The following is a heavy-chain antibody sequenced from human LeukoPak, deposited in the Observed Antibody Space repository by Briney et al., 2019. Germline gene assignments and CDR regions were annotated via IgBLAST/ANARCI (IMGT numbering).Heavy chain of an antibody. J-gene: IGHJ4*02. V-gene: IGHV3-21*03. CDR3: ARDFYDGFALDY. CDR1: GFAFNTYS. D-gene: IGHD2/OR15-2a*01. CDR2: IFSSSTYI. Sequence: GESLRLSCAASGFAFNTYSMNWVRQAPGKGLEWVSFIFSSSTYIYYTDSVKGRFTISRNNARNSLYLQMDNLRAEDTGVYYCARDFYDGFALDYWGQGTLVTVSS.